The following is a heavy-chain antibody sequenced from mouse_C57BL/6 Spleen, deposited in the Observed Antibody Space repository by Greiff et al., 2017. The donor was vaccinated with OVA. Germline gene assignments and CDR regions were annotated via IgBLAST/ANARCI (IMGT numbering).Heavy chain of an antibody. CDR1: GFTFSDYG. Sequence: EVKLMESGGGLVKPGGSLKLSCAASGFTFSDYGMHWVRQAPEKGLEWVAYISSGSSTIYYADTVKGRFTISRDNAKNTLFLQMTSLRSEDTAMYYCARYNYGSLDYWGQGTTLTVSS. D-gene: IGHD1-1*01. CDR3: ARYNYGSLDY. V-gene: IGHV5-17*01. J-gene: IGHJ2*01. CDR2: ISSGSSTI.